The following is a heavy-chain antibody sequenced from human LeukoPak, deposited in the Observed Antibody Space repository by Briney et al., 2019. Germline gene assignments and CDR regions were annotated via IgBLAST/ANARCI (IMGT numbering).Heavy chain of an antibody. J-gene: IGHJ4*02. CDR2: IKSKTDAGTT. CDR3: TTDPYYDFWSGYLAAFDY. CDR1: GFTFSNAW. D-gene: IGHD3-3*01. Sequence: PGGSLRLSCAASGFTFSNAWMSWVRQAPGKGLEWVGRIKSKTDAGTTDYAAPVKGRFTISRDDSKNTLYLQMNSLKTEDTAVYYCTTDPYYDFWSGYLAAFDYWGQGTLVTVSS. V-gene: IGHV3-15*01.